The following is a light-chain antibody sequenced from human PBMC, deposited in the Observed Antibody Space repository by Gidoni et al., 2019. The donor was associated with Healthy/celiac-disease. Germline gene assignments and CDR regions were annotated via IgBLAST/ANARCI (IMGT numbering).Light chain of an antibody. CDR1: QSISSY. CDR2: AAS. J-gene: IGKJ4*01. CDR3: QQSYSTPLT. Sequence: DIQMTQSPSSLSASVGDRFTITCRASQSISSYLNWYQPKPGKAPKLLIYAASSLQSGVPSRFSGSGSGTDFTLTISSLQPEDFATYYCQQSYSTPLTFGGGTKVEIK. V-gene: IGKV1-39*01.